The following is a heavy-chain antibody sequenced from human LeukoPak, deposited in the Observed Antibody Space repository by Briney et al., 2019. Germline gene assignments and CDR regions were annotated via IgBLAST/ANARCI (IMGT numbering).Heavy chain of an antibody. CDR2: IYWDDDK. CDR1: GFSLSTSGVG. V-gene: IGHV2-5*02. D-gene: IGHD6-19*01. Sequence: SGPTLVNPTQTLTLTCTFSGFSLSTSGVGVGWIRQPPGKALEWLALIYWDDDKRYSPSLKSRLTITKDTSKNQVVLTMTNMDPAETGIDFCSHSGWFVLAGAVVIWAQETMVNVS. CDR3: SHSGWFVLAGAVVI. J-gene: IGHJ3*02.